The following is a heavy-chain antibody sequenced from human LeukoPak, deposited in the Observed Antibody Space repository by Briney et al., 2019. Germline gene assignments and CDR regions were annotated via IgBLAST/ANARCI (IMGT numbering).Heavy chain of an antibody. CDR1: GGSIRSSSYY. CDR3: AGINDYGDPTGAFDI. CDR2: ISSSSSYI. Sequence: ETLSLTCTVSGGSIRSSSYYWGWIRQPPGKGLEWVSSISSSSSYIHYADSVKGRFTISRDNAKNSLFLQMNSLRAEDTAVYYCAGINDYGDPTGAFDIWGQGTMVTVSS. J-gene: IGHJ3*02. D-gene: IGHD4-17*01. V-gene: IGHV3-21*01.